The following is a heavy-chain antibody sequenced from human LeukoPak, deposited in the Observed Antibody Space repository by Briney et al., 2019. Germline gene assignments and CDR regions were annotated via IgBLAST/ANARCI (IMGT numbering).Heavy chain of an antibody. CDR1: GFTFSNAW. J-gene: IGHJ5*02. D-gene: IGHD2-21*01. CDR3: TTDLCRYCGGERTGP. CDR2: IKSKTDGGTT. V-gene: IGHV3-15*01. Sequence: GGSLRLSCAASGFTFSNAWMSWVRQAPGKGLEWVGRIKSKTDGGTTDYAAPVKGRFTISRDDSKNTLYLQMNSLKTEDTAVYYCTTDLCRYCGGERTGPWGQGTLVTVSS.